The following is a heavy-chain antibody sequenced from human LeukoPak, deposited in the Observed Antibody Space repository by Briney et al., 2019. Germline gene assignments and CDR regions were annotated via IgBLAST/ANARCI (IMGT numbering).Heavy chain of an antibody. CDR1: GFTFSTYA. J-gene: IGHJ4*02. D-gene: IGHD3-10*01. Sequence: GGSLRLSCAASGFTFSTYAMNWVRQAPGKGLEWVSTITGSGGNTYYADSVKGRFTISRDNSKNTLYLQMNSLRVEDTAVYYCAKTLGSGSYYYFDYWGQGTLVTVSS. V-gene: IGHV3-23*01. CDR2: ITGSGGNT. CDR3: AKTLGSGSYYYFDY.